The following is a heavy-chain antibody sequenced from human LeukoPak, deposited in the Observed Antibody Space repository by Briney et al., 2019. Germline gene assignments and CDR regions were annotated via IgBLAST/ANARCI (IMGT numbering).Heavy chain of an antibody. CDR1: GFTVIRNQ. CDR2: IYSAGDT. D-gene: IGHD4-23*01. CDR3: VRDRHVGTAFYPWN. J-gene: IGHJ4*02. Sequence: GGSLRLSSAVHGFTVIRNQMGRVRQAPGRGLEWVSIIYSAGDTYYADSVKGRFTISRGNSNNTLYLQMNNLRAEDSAVYFCVRDRHVGTAFYPWNRGQGSLVAVSS. V-gene: IGHV3-53*01.